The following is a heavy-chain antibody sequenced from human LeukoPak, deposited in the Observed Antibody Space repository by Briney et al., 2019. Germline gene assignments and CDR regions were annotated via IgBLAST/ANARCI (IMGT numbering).Heavy chain of an antibody. CDR1: GGTFSSYA. J-gene: IGHJ6*03. CDR3: ARVPSDIVVVPAAILPDYYYYMDV. CDR2: IIPIFGTA. D-gene: IGHD2-2*02. Sequence: ASVKVSYKASGGTFSSYAISWVRQAPGQGLEWMGGIIPIFGTANYAQKFQGRVTITADESTSTAYMELSSLRSEDTAVYYCARVPSDIVVVPAAILPDYYYYMDVWGKGTTVTVSS. V-gene: IGHV1-69*13.